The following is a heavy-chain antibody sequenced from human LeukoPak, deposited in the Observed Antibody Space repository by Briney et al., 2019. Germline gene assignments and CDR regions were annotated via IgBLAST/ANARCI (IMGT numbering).Heavy chain of an antibody. V-gene: IGHV3-74*01. J-gene: IGHJ4*02. CDR3: AREYGQNTPHFDY. D-gene: IGHD2/OR15-2a*01. CDR2: INMDGSTT. CDR1: GFTFSNYW. Sequence: GGSLRLSCTASGFTFSNYWMHWVRQAPGKGLVWVSRINMDGSTTTYADPVKGRFTISRDNAKNTLYLQMNSLRAEGTAVFYCAREYGQNTPHFDYWGQGTLVTVSS.